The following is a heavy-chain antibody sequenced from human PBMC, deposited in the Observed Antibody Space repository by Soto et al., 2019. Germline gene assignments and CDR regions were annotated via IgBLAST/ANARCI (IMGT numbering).Heavy chain of an antibody. CDR3: ARVFLHDSSGYHLVNWFDP. Sequence: SETLSLTCTVSGGSISSGGYYWSWIRQHPGKGLEWIGYIYYSGSTYYNPSLKSRVTISVDTSKNQLPLKLTSVTAADTAVYYCARVFLHDSSGYHLVNWFDPWGQGTLVTVSS. D-gene: IGHD3-22*01. J-gene: IGHJ5*02. CDR1: GGSISSGGYY. CDR2: IYYSGST. V-gene: IGHV4-31*03.